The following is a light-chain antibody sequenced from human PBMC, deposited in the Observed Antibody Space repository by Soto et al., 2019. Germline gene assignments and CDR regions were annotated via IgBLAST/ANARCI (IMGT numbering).Light chain of an antibody. CDR3: QQYGSSPIP. CDR2: DAT. CDR1: QTVDNF. V-gene: IGKV3-20*01. Sequence: EVIVKMSAVIASLSPNERATLSCMASQTVDNFLAWYQLKPGKAPRLLIYDATKRASGIPVRFTGSGSGTEFTLTISRLEPEDFAVYYCQQYGSSPIPFGQVALLAI. J-gene: IGKJ5*01.